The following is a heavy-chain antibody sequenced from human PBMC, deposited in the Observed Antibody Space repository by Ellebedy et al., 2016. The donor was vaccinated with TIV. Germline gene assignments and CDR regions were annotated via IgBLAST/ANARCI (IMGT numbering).Heavy chain of an antibody. V-gene: IGHV1-24*01. Sequence: AASVKVSCKVSGYTLTELSIHWVRQAPGKGLEWMGGSDPEEGETLYEQKFQGRVALTEDSAIDTAYMELSGLRSEDTAIYYCAAFHLLYGSDWYYFDYWGPGILVIVSS. J-gene: IGHJ4*02. CDR3: AAFHLLYGSDWYYFDY. CDR1: GYTLTELS. D-gene: IGHD6-19*01. CDR2: SDPEEGET.